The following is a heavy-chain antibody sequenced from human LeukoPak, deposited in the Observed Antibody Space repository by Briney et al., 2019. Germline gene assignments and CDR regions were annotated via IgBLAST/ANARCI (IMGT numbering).Heavy chain of an antibody. CDR1: GFTFTTYW. V-gene: IGHV3-7*01. D-gene: IGHD3-16*01. Sequence: PGGSLRLSCAASGFTFTTYWMNWVRQAPGKGLEWVANINQDGSERYYVDSVKGRFTVSRDNAKDSLSLQMNSLRVEDTAVYYCARGFDGANAFDLWGKGTTVTVSS. CDR3: ARGFDGANAFDL. CDR2: INQDGSER. J-gene: IGHJ6*04.